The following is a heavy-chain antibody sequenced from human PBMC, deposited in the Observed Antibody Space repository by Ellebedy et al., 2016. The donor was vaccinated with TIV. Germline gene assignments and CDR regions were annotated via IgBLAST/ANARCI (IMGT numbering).Heavy chain of an antibody. Sequence: MPSETLSLTCAVYGGSLSGYYWSWIRQPPGKGMEWIGEIFHSGSTNYTPALKSRVTISVDKSKNQFSLKLTSVTAADTAVYYCGRYYDSSGGSFFDYWGQGTLVTVSS. V-gene: IGHV4-34*12. CDR2: IFHSGST. J-gene: IGHJ4*02. D-gene: IGHD3-22*01. CDR1: GGSLSGYY. CDR3: GRYYDSSGGSFFDY.